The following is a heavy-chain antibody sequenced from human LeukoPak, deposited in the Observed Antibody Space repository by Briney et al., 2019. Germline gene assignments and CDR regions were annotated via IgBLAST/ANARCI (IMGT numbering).Heavy chain of an antibody. CDR2: ISSSSSYT. D-gene: IGHD2-15*01. J-gene: IGHJ4*02. CDR3: ARAHRYCSGGSCYKY. V-gene: IGHV3-11*05. Sequence: GGSLRLSCAASGFTFSDYYMSWIRQAPGKGLEWVSYISSSSSYTNYADSVKGRFTISRDNAKNLLYLQMNSLRAEDTAVYYCARAHRYCSGGSCYKYWGQGTLVTVSS. CDR1: GFTFSDYY.